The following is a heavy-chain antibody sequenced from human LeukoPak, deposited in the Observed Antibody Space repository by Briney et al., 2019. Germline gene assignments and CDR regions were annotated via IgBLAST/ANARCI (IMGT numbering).Heavy chain of an antibody. CDR2: ISSSGSTI. J-gene: IGHJ4*02. Sequence: GGSPRLSCAASGFTFSSYEMNWVRQAPGKGLEWVSYISSSGSTIYYADSVKGRFTISRDNAKNSLYLQMSSLRAEDTAVYYCARAGSYSYGVLFDYWGQGTLVTVSS. D-gene: IGHD5-18*01. V-gene: IGHV3-48*03. CDR3: ARAGSYSYGVLFDY. CDR1: GFTFSSYE.